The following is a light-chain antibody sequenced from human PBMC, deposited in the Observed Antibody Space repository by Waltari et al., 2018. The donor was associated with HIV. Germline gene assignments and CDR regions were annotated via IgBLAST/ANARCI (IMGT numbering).Light chain of an antibody. V-gene: IGLV2-8*01. CDR1: RSDVGGSDY. CDR3: SSYGDGNKLI. J-gene: IGLJ2*01. Sequence: QSALTHPPSASGPPGQSVTISGTGTRSDVGGSDYVSWYQQHPGKAPRLMIYEVCKRPSGVLDRFFVSKSDSGNTASLTVSGLQAEDEADYYCSSYGDGNKLIFGGGTKLTVL. CDR2: EVC.